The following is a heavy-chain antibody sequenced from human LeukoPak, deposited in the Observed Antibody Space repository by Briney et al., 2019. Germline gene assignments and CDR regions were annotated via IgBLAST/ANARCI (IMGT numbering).Heavy chain of an antibody. CDR3: ARLGYCSGGSCYGPNDY. CDR1: GGSISSSSYY. V-gene: IGHV4-39*01. CDR2: IYYSGST. J-gene: IGHJ4*02. D-gene: IGHD2-15*01. Sequence: SETLSLTCTVSGGSISSSSYYWGWIRQPPGKGLEWIGSIYYSGSTYYNPSLKSRVTISVDTSKSQFSLKLSSVTAADTAVYYCARLGYCSGGSCYGPNDYWGQGTLVTVSS.